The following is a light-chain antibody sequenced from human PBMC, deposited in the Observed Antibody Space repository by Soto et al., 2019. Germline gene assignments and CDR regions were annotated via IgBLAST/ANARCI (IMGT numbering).Light chain of an antibody. CDR3: SAHGGTNPYV. Sequence: QSALTQPPSASGSPGQSVAISCTGTASDIGGYTFVSWYQQHPGKAPKLLIYDVNKRPSGVPDRFSGSKSGNTASLTVSGLQAEDEADYYCSAHGGTNPYVFGTATKLTVL. J-gene: IGLJ1*01. CDR2: DVN. CDR1: ASDIGGYTF. V-gene: IGLV2-8*01.